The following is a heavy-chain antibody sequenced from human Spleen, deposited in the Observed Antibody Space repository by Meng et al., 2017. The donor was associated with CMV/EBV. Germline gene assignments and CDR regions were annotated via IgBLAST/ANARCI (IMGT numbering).Heavy chain of an antibody. CDR3: ARDPGEAARPKYYFDY. CDR2: IIPILGIA. V-gene: IGHV1-69*08. CDR1: GGTFSSYT. Sequence: QVQLVQSGAEVKKXXXXXKXXCXXSGGTFSSYTISWVRQAPGQGLEWMGRIIPILGIANYAQKFQGRVTITADKSTSTAYMELSSLRSEDTAVYYCARDPGEAARPKYYFDYWGQGTLVTVSS. D-gene: IGHD6-6*01. J-gene: IGHJ4*02.